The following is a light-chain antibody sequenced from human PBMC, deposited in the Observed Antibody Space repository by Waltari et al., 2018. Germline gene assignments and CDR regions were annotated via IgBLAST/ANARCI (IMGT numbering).Light chain of an antibody. CDR3: CSYAGNNSVV. CDR2: EVS. V-gene: IGLV2-23*02. CDR1: SSDVGRYNL. Sequence: QSALTQPASVSGSFGQSITISCTGTSSDVGRYNLVSWYQQHPGKAPRLLVYEVSKWPSGGFNRFSGSKSGNTASLTISGLQAEDEGNYYCCSYAGNNSVVFGGGAKLTVL. J-gene: IGLJ2*01.